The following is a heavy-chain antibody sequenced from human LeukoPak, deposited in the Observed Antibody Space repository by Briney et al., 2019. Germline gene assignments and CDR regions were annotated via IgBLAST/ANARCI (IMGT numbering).Heavy chain of an antibody. CDR1: GFTFSSYG. J-gene: IGHJ4*02. CDR3: ARDGNSYQRYFDY. Sequence: PGGSLRLSCAASGFTFSSYGMHWVRQAPGKGLEWVAVIWYDGSNKYYADSVKGRFTISRDNSKNTLYLQMNSLRAEDTAVYYCARDGNSYQRYFDYWGQGTLVTVSS. D-gene: IGHD5-18*01. V-gene: IGHV3-33*01. CDR2: IWYDGSNK.